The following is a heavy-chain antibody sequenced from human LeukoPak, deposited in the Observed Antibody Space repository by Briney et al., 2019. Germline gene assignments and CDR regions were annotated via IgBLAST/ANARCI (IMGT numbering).Heavy chain of an antibody. D-gene: IGHD3-10*01. CDR3: VKARGYGSGRDYFDY. CDR1: GFTFSSYA. Sequence: GGSLRSSCSASGFTFSSYAMHWVRQAPGKGLEYVSAISSNGGSTYYADSVKGRFTISRDNSKNTLYLQMSSLRAEDTAVYYCVKARGYGSGRDYFDYWGQGTLVTVSS. CDR2: ISSNGGST. J-gene: IGHJ4*02. V-gene: IGHV3-64D*06.